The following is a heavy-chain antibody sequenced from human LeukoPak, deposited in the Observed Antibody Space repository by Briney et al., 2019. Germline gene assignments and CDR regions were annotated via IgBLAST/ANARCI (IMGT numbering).Heavy chain of an antibody. V-gene: IGHV3-9*01. Sequence: QPGGSLRLSCPASGFTFDDYAMHWVRQAPGKGLEWVSGITWNSDDIAYADSVKGRFTISRDNAKNSLYLQMNSLRAEDTAVYYCARDKVYGGSLDYWGQGTLVTVSS. J-gene: IGHJ4*02. CDR3: ARDKVYGGSLDY. CDR2: ITWNSDDI. CDR1: GFTFDDYA. D-gene: IGHD1-26*01.